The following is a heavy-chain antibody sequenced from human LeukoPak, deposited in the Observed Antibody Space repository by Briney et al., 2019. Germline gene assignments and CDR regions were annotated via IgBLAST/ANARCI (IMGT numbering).Heavy chain of an antibody. CDR1: GGTFSSYA. D-gene: IGHD5-24*01. J-gene: IGHJ5*02. V-gene: IGHV1-69*13. CDR2: IIPIFGTA. Sequence: SVKVSCKASGGTFSSYAISWVRQAPGQGLEWMGGIIPIFGTANYAQKFQGRVTITADESTSTAYMELSSLRSEDTAVYYCARDPSPRDGYNSGWFDPWGQGTLVAVSS. CDR3: ARDPSPRDGYNSGWFDP.